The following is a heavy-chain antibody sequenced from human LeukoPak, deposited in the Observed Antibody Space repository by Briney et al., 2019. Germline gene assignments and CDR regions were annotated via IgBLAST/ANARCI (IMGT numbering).Heavy chain of an antibody. CDR2: IFYNGVTT. J-gene: IGHJ4*02. CDR3: AKGYSGECKGVHY. Sequence: GGSLRLSCAASGFTFTNYGMTWVRQAPGKGLEWVSTIFYNGVTTYYADPVKGRFTISRDNSDNSLSLQMNNLRAEDTAVYYCAKGYSGECKGVHYSGQGTLVTVSS. CDR1: GFTFTNYG. D-gene: IGHD2-21*01. V-gene: IGHV3-23*01.